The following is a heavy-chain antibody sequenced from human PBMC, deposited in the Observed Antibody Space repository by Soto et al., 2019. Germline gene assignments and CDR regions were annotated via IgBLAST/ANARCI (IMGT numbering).Heavy chain of an antibody. CDR3: ARADYYGSSGYHLDY. CDR2: INPSGGST. J-gene: IGHJ4*02. Sequence: QVQVAQSGAEVKKPGASVKVSCKASGYTFTNFYIHWVRQAPGQGLEWMGIINPSGGSTTYAQKCLGRVTMTRDTSTSTVYMELSSLRSEDTAGYYCARADYYGSSGYHLDYWGQGTLVTVSS. CDR1: GYTFTNFY. V-gene: IGHV1-46*01. D-gene: IGHD3-22*01.